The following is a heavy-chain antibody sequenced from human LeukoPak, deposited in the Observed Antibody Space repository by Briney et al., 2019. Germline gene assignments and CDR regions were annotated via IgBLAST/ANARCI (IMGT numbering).Heavy chain of an antibody. D-gene: IGHD3-16*01. V-gene: IGHV4-34*01. CDR2: INHSGST. CDR3: ASRGGPHDY. Sequence: SETLSLTCAVYGGSFSGYYWSWIRQPPGKGLEWIGKINHSGSTNYNPSLKSRVTISVDTSKKQLSLKLSSVTAADTAVYYCASRGGPHDYWGQGTLVTVSS. J-gene: IGHJ4*02. CDR1: GGSFSGYY.